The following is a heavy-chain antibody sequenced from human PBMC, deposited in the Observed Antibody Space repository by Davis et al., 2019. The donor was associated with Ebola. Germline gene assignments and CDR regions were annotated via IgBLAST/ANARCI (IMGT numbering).Heavy chain of an antibody. Sequence: SETLSLTCTVSGGSISSYYWSWIRQPPGKGLEWIGYIYYSGNTNYNPSLKSRVTMSVDTSKNQFSLKLSSVTAADTAVYYCARESAWGWFDPWGQGTLVTVSS. CDR1: GGSISSYY. CDR3: ARESAWGWFDP. J-gene: IGHJ5*02. D-gene: IGHD3-16*01. CDR2: IYYSGNT. V-gene: IGHV4-59*01.